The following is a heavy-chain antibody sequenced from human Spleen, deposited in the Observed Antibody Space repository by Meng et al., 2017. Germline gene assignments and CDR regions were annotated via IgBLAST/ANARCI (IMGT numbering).Heavy chain of an antibody. J-gene: IGHJ3*02. CDR1: GFTFSRYW. CDR3: AKGGAHDAFDI. Sequence: GGSLRLSCAASGFTFSRYWMSWVRQAPGKEPEWVVNIKPDGTEKYYVDSVKGRFTLSRDNAKNSLYLEMNSVRADDTAVYYCAKGGAHDAFDIWGQGTMVTVSS. V-gene: IGHV3-7*01. CDR2: IKPDGTEK. D-gene: IGHD4-17*01.